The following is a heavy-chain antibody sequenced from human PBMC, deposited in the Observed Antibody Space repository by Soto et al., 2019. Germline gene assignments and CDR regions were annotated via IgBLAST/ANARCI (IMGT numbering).Heavy chain of an antibody. CDR2: IYSGGST. CDR1: GFTVSSSF. Sequence: SRRLSCAASGFTVSSSFMSWVRQAPGKGLEWLSVIYSGGSTYYADSVKGRFTISRDNSKNTLYLQMNSLRAKDTAVYYCARGLRKTYFDYWGQGTLVTVSS. CDR3: ARGLRKTYFDY. J-gene: IGHJ4*02. V-gene: IGHV3-53*01. D-gene: IGHD5-12*01.